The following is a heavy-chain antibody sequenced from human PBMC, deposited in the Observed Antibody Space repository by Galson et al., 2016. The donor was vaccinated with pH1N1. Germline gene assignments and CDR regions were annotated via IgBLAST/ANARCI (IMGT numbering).Heavy chain of an antibody. CDR3: ARNMHLYCSSASCRVYYFDS. Sequence: SVKVSCKASRDTSSSYVFNWVRQAPGHGLEWMGGIIPIFDTSDYAQKFQGRVTITADKSTSTAYMELNSLRSEDTAVYYCARNMHLYCSSASCRVYYFDSWGQGTLVTVSS. J-gene: IGHJ4*02. CDR1: RDTSSSYV. V-gene: IGHV1-69*06. CDR2: IIPIFDTS. D-gene: IGHD2-2*01.